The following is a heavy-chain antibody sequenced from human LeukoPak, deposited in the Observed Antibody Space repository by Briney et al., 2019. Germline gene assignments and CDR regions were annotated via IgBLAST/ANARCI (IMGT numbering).Heavy chain of an antibody. V-gene: IGHV3-53*01. CDR2: MYGSGAT. CDR3: ARDLSYSGIDY. J-gene: IGHJ4*02. D-gene: IGHD1-26*01. CDR1: EFNVSNNY. Sequence: GGSLRLSCVASEFNVSNNYMSWVRQAPGKGLEWVSVMYGSGATYYAASMNGRFTISRDNAKNTLYLQMNSLRGEDTAVYYCARDLSYSGIDYWGQGTLVTVSS.